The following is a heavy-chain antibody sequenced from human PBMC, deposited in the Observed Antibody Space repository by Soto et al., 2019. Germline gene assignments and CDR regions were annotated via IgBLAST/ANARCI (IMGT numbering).Heavy chain of an antibody. Sequence: SETLSLTCTVSGGSMNSYYWSWIRQPPGKGLEWIGHIYYSGSTDYNPSLQSRVTISVDTSKNQFSLKLTSVTAADTAVYYCARLDIVVRDAFDSRGQGTMVTVSS. D-gene: IGHD2-21*01. V-gene: IGHV4-59*08. CDR1: GGSMNSYY. CDR2: IYYSGST. J-gene: IGHJ3*02. CDR3: ARLDIVVRDAFDS.